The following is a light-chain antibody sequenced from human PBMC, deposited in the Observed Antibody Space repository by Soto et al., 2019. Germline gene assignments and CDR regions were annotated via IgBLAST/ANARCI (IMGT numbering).Light chain of an antibody. V-gene: IGKV3-20*01. CDR3: QQYGSSPQDT. CDR2: GAS. Sequence: EIVLTQSPGTLSLSPGDRATLSCRASESVSSTYLAWYQQKPGQAPRLLIYGASSRASGIPDRFSGSGSGTDFTLTISRLEPEDFAVYYCQQYGSSPQDTFGGGTKVDIK. CDR1: ESVSSTY. J-gene: IGKJ4*01.